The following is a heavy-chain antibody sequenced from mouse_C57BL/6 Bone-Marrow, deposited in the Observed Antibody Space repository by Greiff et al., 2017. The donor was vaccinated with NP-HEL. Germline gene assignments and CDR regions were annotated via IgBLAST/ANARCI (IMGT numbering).Heavy chain of an antibody. V-gene: IGHV3-8*01. CDR2: ISYSGST. D-gene: IGHD2-3*01. CDR1: GYSITSDY. Sequence: EVKLQESGPGLAKPSQTLSLTCSVTGYSITSDYWNWIRQFPGHKLEYMGYISYSGSTYYNPSLKSRISITRDTSKNQDYLQLNSVTTEDTATYYCAKADAYYAIDYWGQGTSVTVSS. CDR3: AKADAYYAIDY. J-gene: IGHJ4*01.